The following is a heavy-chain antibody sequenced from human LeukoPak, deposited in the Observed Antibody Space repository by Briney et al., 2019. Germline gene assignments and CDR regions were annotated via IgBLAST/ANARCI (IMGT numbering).Heavy chain of an antibody. CDR2: IYYSGST. D-gene: IGHD3-9*01. CDR1: GGSISSYY. CDR3: ASSSVLRYFDWLPMPFDY. J-gene: IGHJ4*02. V-gene: IGHV4-59*01. Sequence: SETLSLTCTVSGGSISSYYWSWIRQSPGKGLEWIGYIYYSGSTNYNPSLKSRVTISVDTSKNQFSLKLSSVTAADTAVYYCASSSVLRYFDWLPMPFDYWGQGTLVTVSS.